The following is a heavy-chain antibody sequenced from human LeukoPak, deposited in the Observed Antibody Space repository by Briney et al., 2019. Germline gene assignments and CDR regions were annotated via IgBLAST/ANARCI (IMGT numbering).Heavy chain of an antibody. D-gene: IGHD1-26*01. Sequence: GGSLRLSCAASGFTFSSYSMNWVRQAPGKGLEWVSSISSSSSYIYYADSVKGRFTISRDNAKNSLYLQMNSLRAEDTAVYYCARDFRDRVGATTVWFDPWGQGILVTVSS. J-gene: IGHJ5*02. CDR3: ARDFRDRVGATTVWFDP. CDR2: ISSSSSYI. V-gene: IGHV3-21*01. CDR1: GFTFSSYS.